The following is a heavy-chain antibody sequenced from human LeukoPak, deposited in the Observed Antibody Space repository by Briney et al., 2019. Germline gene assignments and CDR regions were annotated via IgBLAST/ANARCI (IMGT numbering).Heavy chain of an antibody. CDR2: NYPGESDT. CDR3: ARSRGGGYYDILAGYPNYYFDY. CDR1: GYRFTNYW. D-gene: IGHD3-9*01. V-gene: IGHV5-51*01. J-gene: IGHJ4*02. Sequence: AGESLKISWKSPGYRFTNYWNGLVRPMPGKGLGWSGINYPGESDTRYSPSFQGQVPLSAHKSISTAYLQWSSLKASDTAMNYCARSRGGGYYDILAGYPNYYFDYWGQGTLVTVSS.